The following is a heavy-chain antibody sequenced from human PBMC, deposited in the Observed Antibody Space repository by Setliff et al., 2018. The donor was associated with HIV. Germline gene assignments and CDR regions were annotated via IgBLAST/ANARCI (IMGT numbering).Heavy chain of an antibody. CDR1: GGSLSNYV. D-gene: IGHD2-8*01. CDR2: IVPLFGTT. J-gene: IGHJ4*02. V-gene: IGHV1-69*05. CDR3: ASGSGYCTKGDCYIGVHRTPDKYYFDS. Sequence: SVKVSCKASGGSLSNYVITWVRRAPGQGLEWMGGIVPLFGTTNYAQNFQGRLTITTDQIMTTAYMELTSLRSEDTAVYYCASGSGYCTKGDCYIGVHRTPDKYYFDSWGQGTPVTVSS.